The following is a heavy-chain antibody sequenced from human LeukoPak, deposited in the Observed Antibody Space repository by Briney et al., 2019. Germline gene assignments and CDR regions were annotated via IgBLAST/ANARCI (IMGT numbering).Heavy chain of an antibody. CDR3: ARGHYGGNRYFNI. D-gene: IGHD4-23*01. J-gene: IGHJ4*02. CDR1: GYTFRSCE. Sequence: ASVKVSCKASGYTFRSCEINWVRQAPGQGLEWVGWIHPNSGKTGYAQKFQGRVTMTRDSSTETAFMELSSLKFDDTAIFYCARGHYGGNRYFNIWGQGTLVSVSS. CDR2: IHPNSGKT. V-gene: IGHV1-8*01.